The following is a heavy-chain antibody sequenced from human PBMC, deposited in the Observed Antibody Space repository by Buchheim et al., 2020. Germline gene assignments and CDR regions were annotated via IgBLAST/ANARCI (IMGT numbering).Heavy chain of an antibody. CDR1: GGSISSGSYY. D-gene: IGHD6-13*01. CDR3: AREDGSSWHGPLDY. V-gene: IGHV4-61*02. CDR2: IYTSGST. Sequence: QVQLQESGPGLVKPSQTLSLTCTVSGGSISSGSYYWSWIRQPAGKGLEWIGRIYTSGSTNYNPSLKSRVTISVDTSKNQFSLKLSSVTAADTAVYYCAREDGSSWHGPLDYWGQGTL. J-gene: IGHJ4*02.